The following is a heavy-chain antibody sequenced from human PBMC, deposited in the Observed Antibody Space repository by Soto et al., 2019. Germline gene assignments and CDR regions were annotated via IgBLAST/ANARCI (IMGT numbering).Heavy chain of an antibody. V-gene: IGHV2-5*02. J-gene: IGHJ4*02. CDR2: IYWDDAK. CDR3: AHKGGGDRILDY. CDR1: GFSLSTRGVG. D-gene: IGHD3-16*01. Sequence: QITLKESGPTLVKPTQTLTLTCNFSGFSLSTRGVGVGWIRQPPGKALEWLTLIYWDDAKEYSPSLRSRITITKDPSKNPGVLTMTDMAPGDTATYYCAHKGGGDRILDYWGQGTLVTVSS.